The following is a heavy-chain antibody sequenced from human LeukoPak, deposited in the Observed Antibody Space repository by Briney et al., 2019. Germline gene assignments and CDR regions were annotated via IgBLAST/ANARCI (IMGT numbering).Heavy chain of an antibody. CDR1: GFSLSTRGMC. CDR3: ARIRLGEPFDY. CDR2: IDWDDDK. D-gene: IGHD3-22*01. V-gene: IGHV2-70*11. Sequence: GSGPTLVNPPQTLTLTCTFSGFSLSTRGMCVSWIRQPPGKALEWLPRIDWDDDKYYSTSLKTRLTISNDTSNNQVVLTMTNMDPVDTATYYCARIRLGEPFDYWGQGTQVAVSS. J-gene: IGHJ4*02.